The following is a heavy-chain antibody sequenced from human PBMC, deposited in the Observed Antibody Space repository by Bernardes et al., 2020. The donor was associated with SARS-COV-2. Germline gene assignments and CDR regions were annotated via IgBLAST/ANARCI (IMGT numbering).Heavy chain of an antibody. CDR2: IIPIFGTA. V-gene: IGHV1-69*13. Sequence: SVKDSCKASGGTFSSYAISWVRQAPGQGLEWMGGIIPIFGTANYAQKFQGRVTITADESTSTAYMELSSLRSEDTAVYYCARAGDIVVVPAANYYYYMDVWGKGTTVTGSS. J-gene: IGHJ6*03. CDR1: GGTFSSYA. CDR3: ARAGDIVVVPAANYYYYMDV. D-gene: IGHD2-2*01.